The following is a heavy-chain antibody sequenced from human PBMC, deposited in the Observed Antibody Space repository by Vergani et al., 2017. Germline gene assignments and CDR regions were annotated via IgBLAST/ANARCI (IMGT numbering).Heavy chain of an antibody. CDR2: ISYDGSNK. J-gene: IGHJ6*03. CDR3: ARGDHSYFLSYYYYYMDV. Sequence: QVQLVESGGGVVQPGRSLRLSCAASGFTFSSYAMHWVRQAPGKGLEWVAVISYDGSNKYYADSVKGRFAISRDNSKNTLYLQMNSLRAEDTAVYYCARGDHSYFLSYYYYYMDVWGKGTTVTVSS. CDR1: GFTFSSYA. V-gene: IGHV3-30*01. D-gene: IGHD3-10*01.